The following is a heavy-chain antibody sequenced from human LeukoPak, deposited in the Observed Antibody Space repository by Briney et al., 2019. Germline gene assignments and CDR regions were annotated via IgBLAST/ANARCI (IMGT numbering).Heavy chain of an antibody. CDR1: GYSFSSYW. CDR2: IYPADSDT. V-gene: IGHV5-51*01. CDR3: ARQDRGDFWSGYYNY. D-gene: IGHD3-3*01. Sequence: GESLKISCKASGYSFSSYWIGWVRQMPGKGLEWMGIIYPADSDTRYSPSFQGQVTISADKSINTAYLQLSSLKASDTAMYYCARQDRGDFWSGYYNYWGQGTLVTVSS. J-gene: IGHJ4*02.